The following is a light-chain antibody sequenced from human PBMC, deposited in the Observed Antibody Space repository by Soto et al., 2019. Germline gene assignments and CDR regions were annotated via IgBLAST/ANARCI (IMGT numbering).Light chain of an antibody. V-gene: IGLV1-40*01. CDR3: HSNDRSLSGSPV. CDR1: FSNNGADYD. J-gene: IGLJ1*01. CDR2: DNT. Sequence: QSVLTQPPSVSGAPGQRVTISCTGSFSNNGADYDVHWYQQLPGTAPKLLIYDNTNRPSGVPDRFSGSRSGTSASLAITGLQAEDEADYYCHSNDRSLSGSPVFGTGTKLTVL.